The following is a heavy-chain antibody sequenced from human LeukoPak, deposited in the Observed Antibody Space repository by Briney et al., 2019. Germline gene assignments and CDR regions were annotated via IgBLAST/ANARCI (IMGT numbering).Heavy chain of an antibody. Sequence: GGSLRLSCAASGFTFSSYEMNWVRQAPGKGLEWVSYISSSGSTIYYADSVKGRFTISRDNSKNTLYLQMNSLRAEDTAVYYCAKDHLGYMDVWGKGTTVTISS. CDR2: ISSSGSTI. CDR3: AKDHLGYMDV. V-gene: IGHV3-48*03. D-gene: IGHD7-27*01. CDR1: GFTFSSYE. J-gene: IGHJ6*03.